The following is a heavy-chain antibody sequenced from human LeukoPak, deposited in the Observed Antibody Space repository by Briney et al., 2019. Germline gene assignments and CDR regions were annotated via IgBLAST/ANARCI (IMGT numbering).Heavy chain of an antibody. CDR2: INHSGST. J-gene: IGHJ5*02. Sequence: SETLSLTCAVYGGSFSGYYWSWIRQPPVKGLEWIGEINHSGSTNYNPSLKSRVTISVDTSKNQFSLKLSSVTAADTAVYYCARGYQLLYGFWFDPWGQGTLVTVSS. CDR3: ARGYQLLYGFWFDP. V-gene: IGHV4-34*01. D-gene: IGHD2-2*02. CDR1: GGSFSGYY.